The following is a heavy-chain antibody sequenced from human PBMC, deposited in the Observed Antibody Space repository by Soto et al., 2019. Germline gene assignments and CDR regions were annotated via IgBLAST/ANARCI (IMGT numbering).Heavy chain of an antibody. CDR2: INPKSGGT. V-gene: IGHV1-2*02. J-gene: IGHJ4*02. Sequence: SVHVSCKASGYTFTGYYMHWGRQAPGQGLEWMGWINPKSGGTSYAQRFQGRVTMTRDTSTSTVYMELRRLKSDDTAVDYCARDLADTDPFEYWGQGSPVTV. CDR1: GYTFTGYY. D-gene: IGHD6-19*01. CDR3: ARDLADTDPFEY.